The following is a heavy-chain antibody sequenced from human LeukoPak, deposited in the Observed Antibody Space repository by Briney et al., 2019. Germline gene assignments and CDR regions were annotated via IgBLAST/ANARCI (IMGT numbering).Heavy chain of an antibody. D-gene: IGHD3-10*01. V-gene: IGHV3-21*01. CDR3: ARAGSWFGQINWFDP. J-gene: IGHJ5*02. CDR2: ISSSSSYI. CDR1: GFTFSSYS. Sequence: GSLRLSCAASGFTFSSYSMNWVRQAPGKGLEWVSSISSSSSYIYYADSVKGRFTISRDNAKNSLNLQMNSLRAEDTAVYYCARAGSWFGQINWFDPWGQGTLVTVSS.